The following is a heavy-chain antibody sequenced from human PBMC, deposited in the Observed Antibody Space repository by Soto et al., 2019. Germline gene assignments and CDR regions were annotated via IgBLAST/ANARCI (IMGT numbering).Heavy chain of an antibody. V-gene: IGHV4-59*01. J-gene: IGHJ4*02. CDR1: GGSISSYY. D-gene: IGHD3-10*01. Sequence: QVQLQESGPGLVKPSETLSLTCTVSGGSISSYYWSWIRQPPGKGLEWIGYIYYSGSTNYNPSLKSRVTISVDTSKNQFSLKLSSVTAADTAVYYCARGRAVRGVIMALWGQGTLVTVSS. CDR3: ARGRAVRGVIMAL. CDR2: IYYSGST.